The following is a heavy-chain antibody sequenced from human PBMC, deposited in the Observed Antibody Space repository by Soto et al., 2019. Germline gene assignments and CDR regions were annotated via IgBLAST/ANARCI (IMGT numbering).Heavy chain of an antibody. CDR2: ISSTTNYI. J-gene: IGHJ4*02. Sequence: LSCAASGFTFTRYSMNWVRQAPGKGLEWVSSISSTTNYIYYADSMKGRFTVSRDNAKNSVYLEMNSLSAEDTAVYYCARESEDLTSNFDYWGQGTLVTVSS. CDR3: ARESEDLTSNFDY. V-gene: IGHV3-21*01. CDR1: GFTFTRYS.